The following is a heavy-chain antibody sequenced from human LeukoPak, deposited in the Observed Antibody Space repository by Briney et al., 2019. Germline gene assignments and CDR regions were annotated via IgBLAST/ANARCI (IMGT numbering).Heavy chain of an antibody. V-gene: IGHV3-23*01. CDR3: TKVRSGSSSWALRVFDY. J-gene: IGHJ4*02. CDR2: ISPAGGTT. Sequence: GGSLRLSCAVSGFTFSSEAMGWVRQLPGGGLEWVSTISPAGGTTYYAESMKGRFTISRDNTKSTLYLQMNSLRVEDTAVYYCTKVRSGSSSWALRVFDYWGQGALVTVSS. CDR1: GFTFSSEA. D-gene: IGHD6-13*01.